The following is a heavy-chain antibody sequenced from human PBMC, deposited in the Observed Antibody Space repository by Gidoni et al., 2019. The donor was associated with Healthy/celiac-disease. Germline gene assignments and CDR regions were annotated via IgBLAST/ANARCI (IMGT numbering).Heavy chain of an antibody. CDR1: GGSISSSNW. V-gene: IGHV4-4*02. CDR2: IYHSGST. Sequence: QVQLQESGPGLVKPSGNLSLTCAVSGGSISSSNWWSWVRQPPGKGLEWIGEIYHSGSTNYNPSLKSRVTISVDKSKNQFPLKLSSVTAADTAVYYCARVRGIVGATTGFDYWGQGTLVTVSS. J-gene: IGHJ4*02. D-gene: IGHD1-26*01. CDR3: ARVRGIVGATTGFDY.